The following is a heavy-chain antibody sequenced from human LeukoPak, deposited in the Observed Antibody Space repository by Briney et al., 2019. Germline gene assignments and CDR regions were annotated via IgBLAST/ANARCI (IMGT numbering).Heavy chain of an antibody. CDR1: GFTLSSYE. J-gene: IGHJ4*02. CDR2: IDYSGGST. Sequence: GGSLRLSCTASGFTLSSYEMSWIRQAPGKGLEWVSSIDYSGGSTYYADSVKGRFTISRDNSKNTLYLQLNSLRGDDTAVYYCAKGGLLVASFDYWGQGTLVTVSS. V-gene: IGHV3-23*01. CDR3: AKGGLLVASFDY. D-gene: IGHD5-12*01.